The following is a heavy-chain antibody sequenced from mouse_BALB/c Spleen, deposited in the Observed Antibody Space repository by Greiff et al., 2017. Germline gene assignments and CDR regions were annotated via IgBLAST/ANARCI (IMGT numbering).Heavy chain of an antibody. CDR1: GFTFSDYY. D-gene: IGHD3-2*01. CDR3: ARGDSSGYHYYAMDY. J-gene: IGHJ4*01. CDR2: ISDGGSYT. V-gene: IGHV5-4*02. Sequence: EVKLMESGGGLVKPGGSLKLSCAASGFTFSDYYMYWVRQTPEKRLEWVATISDGGSYTYYPDSVKGRFTISRDNAKNNLYLQMSSLKSEDTAMYYCARGDSSGYHYYAMDYWGQGTSVTVSS.